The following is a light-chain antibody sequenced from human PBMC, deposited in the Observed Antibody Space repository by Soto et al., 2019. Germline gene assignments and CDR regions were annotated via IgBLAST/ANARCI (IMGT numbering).Light chain of an antibody. V-gene: IGLV2-14*01. Sequence: ALAHPSSVSGSPGQSITISCTGTSSDVGGYNSVSWYQQHPGKAPKLVIYEVTNRPSGISNRFSGSKSGNTASLTISGLQAEDEADYYCSSYTSSSTRVFGTGTKVTVL. CDR1: SSDVGGYNS. J-gene: IGLJ1*01. CDR2: EVT. CDR3: SSYTSSSTRV.